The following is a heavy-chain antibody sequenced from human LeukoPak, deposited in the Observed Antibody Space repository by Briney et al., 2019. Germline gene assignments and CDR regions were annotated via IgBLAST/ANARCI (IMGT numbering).Heavy chain of an antibody. V-gene: IGHV3-30*02. CDR2: IRYDGSNK. J-gene: IGHJ4*02. D-gene: IGHD4-17*01. CDR3: AKEIWPTVTTPGWTYFDY. CDR1: RFTFNKYG. Sequence: GGSLRFSCAASRFTFNKYGMHWVRQAPGKGLEWVAFIRYDGSNKYYADSVKGRFTISRDNSKNTLYLQMNSLRAEDTAVYYCAKEIWPTVTTPGWTYFDYWGQGTLVTVSS.